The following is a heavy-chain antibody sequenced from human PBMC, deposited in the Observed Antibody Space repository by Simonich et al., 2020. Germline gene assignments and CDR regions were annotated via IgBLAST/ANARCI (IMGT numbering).Heavy chain of an antibody. CDR1: GYTFTSYG. J-gene: IGHJ4*02. CDR2: SSAYNGNT. V-gene: IGHV1-18*01. Sequence: QVQLVQSGAEVKKPGASVKVSCKASGYTFTSYGISWVRQAPGQGLEWMGGSSAYNGNTNYAQKLQGRVTMTTDTSTGTAYMELRSLRSDDTAVYYCARASRGTWWYYYFDYWGQGTLVTVSS. CDR3: ARASRGTWWYYYFDY. D-gene: IGHD2-15*01.